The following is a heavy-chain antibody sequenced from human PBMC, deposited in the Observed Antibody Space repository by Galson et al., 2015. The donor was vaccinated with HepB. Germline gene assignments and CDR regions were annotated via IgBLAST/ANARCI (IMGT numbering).Heavy chain of an antibody. J-gene: IGHJ6*03. Sequence: SVKVSCKATGYSFSSYAVSWVRQAPGQGLEWMGGVIPMLNIANYAQKFQGRVTITADKSTNTAYMELRTLRSEDTAIYYCGRDFAPPQCSGGECYTPPPSFYFYMDVWGKGTTVTVSS. D-gene: IGHD2-15*01. CDR3: GRDFAPPQCSGGECYTPPPSFYFYMDV. V-gene: IGHV1-69*10. CDR2: VIPMLNIA. CDR1: GYSFSSYA.